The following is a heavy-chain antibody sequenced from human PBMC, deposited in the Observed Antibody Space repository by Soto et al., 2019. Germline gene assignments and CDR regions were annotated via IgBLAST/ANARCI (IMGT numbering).Heavy chain of an antibody. V-gene: IGHV3-33*06. CDR3: AKQYYDFWSGYYTPSERGAD. Sequence: QVQLVESGGGVVQPGRSLRLSCAASEFSFSSYGMHWVRQAPGKGMEWVAVIWYDGSNKYYADSVKGRFTISRDNSKNTLYLQMNSLRAEDTVVYYCAKQYYDFWSGYYTPSERGADWGQGTLVTVSS. CDR1: EFSFSSYG. CDR2: IWYDGSNK. D-gene: IGHD3-3*01. J-gene: IGHJ4*02.